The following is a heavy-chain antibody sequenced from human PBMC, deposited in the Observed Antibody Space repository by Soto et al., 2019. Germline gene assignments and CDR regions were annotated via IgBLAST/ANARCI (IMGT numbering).Heavy chain of an antibody. D-gene: IGHD3-10*01. CDR3: ARDSYYGSGSQTLQELNWLDP. CDR1: GGTFSSYA. V-gene: IGHV1-69*13. CDR2: IIPIFGTT. J-gene: IGHJ5*02. Sequence: SVKVSCKASGGTFSSYAISWVRQAPGQGLEWMGGIIPIFGTTNYAQKFQGRVTITADESTSTAYMELSSLRSEDTAVYYCARDSYYGSGSQTLQELNWLDPWGQGTMVTVYS.